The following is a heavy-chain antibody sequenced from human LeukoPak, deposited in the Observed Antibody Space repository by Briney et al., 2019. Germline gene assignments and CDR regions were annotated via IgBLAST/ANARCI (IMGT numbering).Heavy chain of an antibody. CDR1: GYTFTNYG. CDR2: ISAYNGNT. V-gene: IGHV1-18*01. D-gene: IGHD3-22*01. CDR3: SRDYYDSSGYAEYFQH. Sequence: APVKVSCTPSGYTFTNYGISWVRRAPGQRLEWMGWISAYNGNTNYAQKLQGRVTMTTDTSTSTAYMELRSLRSDDTAVYYCSRDYYDSSGYAEYFQHWGQGTLVTVSS. J-gene: IGHJ1*01.